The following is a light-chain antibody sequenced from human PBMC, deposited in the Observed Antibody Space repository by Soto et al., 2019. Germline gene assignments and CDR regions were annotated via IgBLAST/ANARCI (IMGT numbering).Light chain of an antibody. Sequence: IRRTHSPSTVSASLGDIVTITFRASQSINSWLAWYQQKPGKAPKILIYDASSLKSGVPSRFSASGSGTEFTLIISSLQPDDFATYHCPQYTSHPRPFGQGTKV. J-gene: IGKJ1*01. CDR3: PQYTSHPRP. CDR1: QSINSW. CDR2: DAS. V-gene: IGKV1-5*01.